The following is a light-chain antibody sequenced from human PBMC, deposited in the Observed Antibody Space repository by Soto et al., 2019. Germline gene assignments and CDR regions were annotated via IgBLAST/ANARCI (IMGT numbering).Light chain of an antibody. CDR2: EVS. CDR1: SSDVGGHKY. CDR3: NSYTSSRTWV. J-gene: IGLJ3*02. Sequence: QSALTQPASVSGSPGQSITISCTGTSSDVGGHKYVSWYQQHPGKAPKLMIYEVSRRPSGVSHRFSGSKSGNTASLTISGLQAEDEADYYCNSYTSSRTWVFGGGTQLTVL. V-gene: IGLV2-14*01.